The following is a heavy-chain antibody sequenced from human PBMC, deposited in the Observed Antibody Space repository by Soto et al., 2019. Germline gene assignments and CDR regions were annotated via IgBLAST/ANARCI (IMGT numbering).Heavy chain of an antibody. Sequence: QVQLVESGGGVVQPGRSLRLSCAASGFTFSSYGMHWVRQAPGKGLEWVAVISYDGSNKYYADSVKGRFTISRDNSKNTLYLQMNSLRAEDTAVYYCAKSTTDKYYFDYWGQGTLVTVSS. D-gene: IGHD4-17*01. CDR1: GFTFSSYG. V-gene: IGHV3-30*18. CDR3: AKSTTDKYYFDY. CDR2: ISYDGSNK. J-gene: IGHJ4*02.